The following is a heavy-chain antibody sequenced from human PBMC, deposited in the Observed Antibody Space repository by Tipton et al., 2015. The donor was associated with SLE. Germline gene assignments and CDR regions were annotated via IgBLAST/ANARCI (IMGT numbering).Heavy chain of an antibody. J-gene: IGHJ6*03. CDR1: GGSFSDYY. CDR3: ARGGLTYGYYYYMDV. V-gene: IGHV4-34*01. CDR2: INHSGST. Sequence: LRLSCAVCGGSFSDYYWSWIRQPPGKGLEWIGEINHSGSTNYNPSLKSRVTISVDTSKNQFSLKLSSVTAADTAVYYCARGGLTYGYYYYMDVWGKGTTVTVSS. D-gene: IGHD2-21*02.